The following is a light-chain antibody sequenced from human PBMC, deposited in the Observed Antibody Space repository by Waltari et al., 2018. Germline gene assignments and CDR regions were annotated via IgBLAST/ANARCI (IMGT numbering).Light chain of an antibody. CDR1: QNISPW. V-gene: IGKV1-5*03. CDR3: QRYKTSFRT. CDR2: KTS. J-gene: IGKJ1*01. Sequence: DIQMTQSPSTLSASVGDRVTITCRASQNISPWLAWHQQKPGKAPRLLIYKTSTLESGVPSRFSGSGSGTEFTLTLSSLQPEDFATYYCQRYKTSFRTFGQGTRVEIK.